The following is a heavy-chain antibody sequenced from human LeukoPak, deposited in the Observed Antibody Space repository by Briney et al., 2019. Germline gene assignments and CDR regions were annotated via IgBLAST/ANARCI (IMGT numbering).Heavy chain of an antibody. CDR3: GRRGYCTGASCYSFDY. CDR2: IFYSGST. Sequence: SETLSRTGTVSGVTVSSYYWGWIRQAPGEGLEWMGYIFYSGSTNDNPSLKSRVTISVDTSNNQYSLKFSFVAVAETAVYYCGRRGYCTGASCYSFDYWGQGTLVTASS. D-gene: IGHD2-15*01. J-gene: IGHJ4*02. CDR1: GVTVSSYY. V-gene: IGHV4-59*08.